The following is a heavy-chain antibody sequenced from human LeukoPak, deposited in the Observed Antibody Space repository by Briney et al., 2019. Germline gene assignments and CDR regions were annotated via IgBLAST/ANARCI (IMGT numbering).Heavy chain of an antibody. V-gene: IGHV1-46*01. CDR1: GYTFTSYY. J-gene: IGHJ6*03. D-gene: IGHD5-12*01. Sequence: ASVKASCKASGYTFTSYYMHWVRQAPGQGLEWMGIINPSGGSTSYAQKFQGRVTMTRDTSTSTVYMELSSLRSEDTAVYYCARVSVATNYYYYMDVWGKGTTVTVSS. CDR3: ARVSVATNYYYYMDV. CDR2: INPSGGST.